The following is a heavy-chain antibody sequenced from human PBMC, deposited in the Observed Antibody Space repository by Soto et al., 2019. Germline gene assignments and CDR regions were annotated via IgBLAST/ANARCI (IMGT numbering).Heavy chain of an antibody. CDR2: ISGSGGST. D-gene: IGHD5-12*01. J-gene: IGHJ4*02. Sequence: GGSLRLSCAASGFTFSSYAMSWVRQAPGKGLEWVSAISGSGGSTYYADSVKGRFTISRDNSKNTLYLQMNSLRAEDTAVYYCAKEGIVATIGVNYFDYWGQGTLVTVSS. V-gene: IGHV3-23*01. CDR3: AKEGIVATIGVNYFDY. CDR1: GFTFSSYA.